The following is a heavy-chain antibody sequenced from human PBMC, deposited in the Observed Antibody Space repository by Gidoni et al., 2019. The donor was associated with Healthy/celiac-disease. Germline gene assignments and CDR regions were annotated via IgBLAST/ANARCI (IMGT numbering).Heavy chain of an antibody. CDR1: GFTFSSAA. CDR3: ERDQRCYYCGFWSGYQDY. V-gene: IGHV3-30*03. J-gene: IGHJ4*01. D-gene: IGHD3-3*01. CDR2: ISYDGSNK. Sequence: QVQLVQSGGGVVQPERSLRLSCAAAGFTFSSAAVHWVRQAPGQGLEWLAVISYDGSNKYYSDAVKGRFTIPRDNSKNTLYLQMNSLRAEDTAVYYCERDQRCYYCGFWSGYQDYWGQGTLVTVSS.